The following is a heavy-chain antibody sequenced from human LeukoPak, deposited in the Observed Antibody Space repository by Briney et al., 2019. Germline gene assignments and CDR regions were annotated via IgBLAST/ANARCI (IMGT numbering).Heavy chain of an antibody. CDR1: GGSISSYY. Sequence: SETLSLTCTVSGGSISSYYWSWIRQPPGKGLEWIAYIYYSGSTNYNPSLKSRVTISVDTSKNQFSLKLSSVTAADTAVYFCARRGRFDAFDIWGQGTMVTVSS. CDR3: ARRGRFDAFDI. V-gene: IGHV4-59*08. J-gene: IGHJ3*02. CDR2: IYYSGST. D-gene: IGHD1-1*01.